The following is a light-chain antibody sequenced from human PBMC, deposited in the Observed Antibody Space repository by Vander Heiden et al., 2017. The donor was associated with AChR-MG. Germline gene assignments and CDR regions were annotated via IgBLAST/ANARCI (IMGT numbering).Light chain of an antibody. Sequence: SYELSQPPSLSVSPGQTATITCSGNRLGDKFVSWYQHKPGQSPVVVIYQDDKWPSGIPDRFSGSKSGNTATLSIGGTQTVDEADYYCQAWDGSTGVFGGGTKLTVL. V-gene: IGLV3-1*01. J-gene: IGLJ3*02. CDR3: QAWDGSTGV. CDR1: RLGDKF. CDR2: QDD.